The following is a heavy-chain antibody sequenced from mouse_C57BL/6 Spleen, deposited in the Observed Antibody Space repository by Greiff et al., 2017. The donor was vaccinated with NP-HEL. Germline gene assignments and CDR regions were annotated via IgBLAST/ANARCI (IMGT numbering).Heavy chain of an antibody. Sequence: EVQLQQSGPELVKPGASVKISCKASGYTFTDYYMNWVKQSHGKSLEWIGDINPNNGGTSYNQKFKGKATLTVDKSSSTAYMELRSLTSEDSAVYYCAREGYGYDEGGRYYYAMDYWGQGTSVTVSS. CDR3: AREGYGYDEGGRYYYAMDY. D-gene: IGHD2-2*01. CDR2: INPNNGGT. V-gene: IGHV1-26*01. CDR1: GYTFTDYY. J-gene: IGHJ4*01.